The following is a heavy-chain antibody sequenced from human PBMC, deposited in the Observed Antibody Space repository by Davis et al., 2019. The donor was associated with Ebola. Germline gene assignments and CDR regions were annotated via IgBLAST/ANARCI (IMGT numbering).Heavy chain of an antibody. CDR2: INHSGST. CDR1: GGSFSGYY. V-gene: IGHV4-34*01. CDR3: ATGWNFDY. J-gene: IGHJ4*02. Sequence: SETLSLTCAVYGGSFSGYYWSWIRQPPGKGLEWMGEINHSGSTNYNPSLKSRVTISVDTSKNQFSLKLSSVTAADTAVYYCATGWNFDYWGQGTLVTVSS. D-gene: IGHD6-19*01.